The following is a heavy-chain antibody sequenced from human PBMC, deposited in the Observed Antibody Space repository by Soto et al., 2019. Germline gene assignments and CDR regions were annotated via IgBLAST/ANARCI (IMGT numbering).Heavy chain of an antibody. V-gene: IGHV4-30-4*01. J-gene: IGHJ5*02. CDR1: GGSISSGDYY. Sequence: SETLSLTCTVSGGSISSGDYYWSWIRQPPGKGLEWIGYIYYSGSTYYNPSLKSRVTISVDTSKNQFSLKLTSVTAADMAMYYCARPKTIGEAAGKGWFDPWGQGTLVT. D-gene: IGHD6-13*01. CDR3: ARPKTIGEAAGKGWFDP. CDR2: IYYSGST.